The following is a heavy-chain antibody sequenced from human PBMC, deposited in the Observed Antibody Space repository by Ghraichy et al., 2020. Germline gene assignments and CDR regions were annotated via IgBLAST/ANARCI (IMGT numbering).Heavy chain of an antibody. CDR1: GFAFSTYW. CDR3: ATSIVVRPAAPYRRFDP. D-gene: IGHD2-2*01. V-gene: IGHV3-7*01. CDR2: IRPDGRET. Sequence: GESLNISCIGSGFAFSTYWMSWVRQAPGKGPEWVANIRPDGRETKYVDSVKGRFTISRDNVKNSLYLEMNSLRAEDTAVYFCATSIVVRPAAPYRRFDPWGQGTLVTVSS. J-gene: IGHJ5*02.